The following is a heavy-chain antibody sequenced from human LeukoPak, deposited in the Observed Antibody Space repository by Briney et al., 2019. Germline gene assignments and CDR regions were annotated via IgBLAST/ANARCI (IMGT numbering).Heavy chain of an antibody. J-gene: IGHJ4*02. CDR3: AKDRPNYYGSNGHYYKMNGDC. V-gene: IGHV3-23*01. CDR2: ITSSGAAT. D-gene: IGHD3-22*01. Sequence: GGSLRLSCAASGFTFSSYAMSWVRQAPGKWLEWVSPITSSGAATYYADSVKGRFTISRDNSDNTLYLQMNSLRAEDTAVYYCAKDRPNYYGSNGHYYKMNGDCWGQRTLVTVSS. CDR1: GFTFSSYA.